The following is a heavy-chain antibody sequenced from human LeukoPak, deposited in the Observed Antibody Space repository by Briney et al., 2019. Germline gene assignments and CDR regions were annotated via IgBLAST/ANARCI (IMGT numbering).Heavy chain of an antibody. D-gene: IGHD2-2*02. CDR2: ISSSSGYI. V-gene: IGHV3-21*01. CDR3: ARDRRYCSSTSCYKDY. Sequence: GGSLRLSCAASGFTFSSYSMNWVRQAPGKGLEWVSSISSSSGYIYYADSVKGRFTISRDNAKNSLYLQMNSLRAEDTAVYYCARDRRYCSSTSCYKDYWGQGTLVTVSS. CDR1: GFTFSSYS. J-gene: IGHJ4*02.